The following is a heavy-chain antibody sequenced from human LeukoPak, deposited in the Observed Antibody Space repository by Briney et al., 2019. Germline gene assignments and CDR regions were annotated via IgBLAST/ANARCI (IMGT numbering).Heavy chain of an antibody. CDR3: ASDWLMSSDYYYGMDV. D-gene: IGHD3-22*01. J-gene: IGHJ6*02. V-gene: IGHV4-39*07. CDR2: IYYSGST. Sequence: SETLSLTCSVSGGSISSSSYYWGWLRQPPGKGLEWIGSIYYSGSTYYNPSRKSRVTISVDTSKNQFSLTLSSVTAADTAVYYCASDWLMSSDYYYGMDVWGQGTTVTVSS. CDR1: GGSISSSSYY.